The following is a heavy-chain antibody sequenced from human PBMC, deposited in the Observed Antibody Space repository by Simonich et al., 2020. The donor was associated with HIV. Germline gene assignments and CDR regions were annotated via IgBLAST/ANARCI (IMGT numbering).Heavy chain of an antibody. D-gene: IGHD6-19*01. J-gene: IGHJ3*02. CDR3: AREAVAGRGDAFDI. V-gene: IGHV3-74*01. Sequence: EVQLVESGGGLVQPGGSLRLSCAASGFTFSSYWMHWVRQAPGKGLVWVSRIKSDGSSTSYADSVKGRFTISRDNAKNTLYLQMNSLRAEDTAVYYCAREAVAGRGDAFDIWGQGTMVTVSS. CDR2: IKSDGSST. CDR1: GFTFSSYW.